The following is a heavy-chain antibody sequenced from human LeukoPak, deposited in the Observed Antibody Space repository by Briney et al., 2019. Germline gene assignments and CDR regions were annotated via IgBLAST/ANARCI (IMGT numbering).Heavy chain of an antibody. D-gene: IGHD3-22*01. CDR1: GFTFSSYG. Sequence: GGSLRLSCAASGFTFSSYGMHWVRQAPGKGLEWVAVISYDGSNKYYADSVKGRFTISRDNSKNTLYLQMNSLRAEDTAVYYCAKDSTKIVVSHCFDYWGQGTLVTVSS. CDR3: AKDSTKIVVSHCFDY. CDR2: ISYDGSNK. V-gene: IGHV3-30*18. J-gene: IGHJ4*02.